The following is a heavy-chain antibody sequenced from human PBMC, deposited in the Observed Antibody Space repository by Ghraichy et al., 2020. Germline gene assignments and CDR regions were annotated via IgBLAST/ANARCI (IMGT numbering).Heavy chain of an antibody. J-gene: IGHJ3*01. CDR3: ARWGAPTVITLEAFDF. D-gene: IGHD3-22*01. Sequence: SETLSLTCSVSGGSITNYYWNWIRQPPGGGLEWIGFVSYSGNTHYNPSLKSRLTMSVDTSRNYFSLKLNSVTAADTAMYYCARWGAPTVITLEAFDFWGHGTMVTVSS. CDR1: GGSITNYY. V-gene: IGHV4-59*12. CDR2: VSYSGNT.